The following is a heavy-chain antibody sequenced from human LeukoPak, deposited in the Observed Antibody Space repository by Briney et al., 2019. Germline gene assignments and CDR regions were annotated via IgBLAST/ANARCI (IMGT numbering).Heavy chain of an antibody. CDR3: AKDRIIGTTRRGPDYYFDS. CDR1: GFSFSSYA. Sequence: GGSLRLSCAASGFSFSSYAMSWVRQAPGKGLEWVSAISGSGGGTYYADSVKGRFTISRDNSKNTLYLQMNSLRAEDTAVYYCAKDRIIGTTRRGPDYYFDSWGQGTLVTVSS. CDR2: ISGSGGGT. D-gene: IGHD1-7*01. V-gene: IGHV3-23*01. J-gene: IGHJ4*02.